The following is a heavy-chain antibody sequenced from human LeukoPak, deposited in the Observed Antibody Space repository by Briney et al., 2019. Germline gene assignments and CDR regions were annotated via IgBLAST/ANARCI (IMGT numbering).Heavy chain of an antibody. CDR3: AKALDLGELSPCGY. Sequence: GGSLRLSCAASGFTFDDYAMHWVRQAPGKGLEWVSGISWNSGSICYADSVKGRFTISRDNAKNSLYLQMNSLRAEDTALYYCAKALDLGELSPCGYWGQGTLVTVSS. CDR2: ISWNSGSI. CDR1: GFTFDDYA. J-gene: IGHJ4*02. D-gene: IGHD3-16*02. V-gene: IGHV3-9*01.